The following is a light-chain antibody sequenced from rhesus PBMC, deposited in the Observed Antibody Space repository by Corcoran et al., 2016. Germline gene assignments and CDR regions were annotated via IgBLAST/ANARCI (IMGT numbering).Light chain of an antibody. CDR3: MQYTDIPWT. CDR2: EVS. J-gene: IGKJ1*01. Sequence: DIVMTQTPLYLPVTPGEPASISCRSSQSLLDSEDGKTYLDWYLPKPGQSPPAVIYEVSNRAYGVPDRVSARVSDTDFTLKISRVEAEDVGIYYCMQYTDIPWTFGQGTKVEIK. CDR1: QSLLDSEDGKTY. V-gene: IGKV2-86*01.